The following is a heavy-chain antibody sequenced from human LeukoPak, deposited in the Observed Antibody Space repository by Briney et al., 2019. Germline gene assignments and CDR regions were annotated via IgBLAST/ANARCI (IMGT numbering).Heavy chain of an antibody. D-gene: IGHD3-22*01. J-gene: IGHJ5*02. Sequence: GGSLRLSCAASGFTLSSYSMNWVRQSPGKGLEWVSYITSSGSNIYYADSVKGRFTISRDNSKNTLYLQMNSLRAEDTAVYYCAKDLTDSSGSTWGQGTLVTVSS. CDR2: ITSSGSNI. CDR1: GFTLSSYS. V-gene: IGHV3-48*01. CDR3: AKDLTDSSGST.